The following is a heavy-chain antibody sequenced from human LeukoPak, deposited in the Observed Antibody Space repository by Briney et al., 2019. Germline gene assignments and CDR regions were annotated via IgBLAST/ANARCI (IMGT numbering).Heavy chain of an antibody. Sequence: GGSLRLPCADSGFTFSDYYMSWIRQAPGKGLEWVSYISSSGSTIYYADSVKGRFTISRDNAENSLYLQMNSLRAEDTAVYYCARDRLPCISTSCYTSFYDYWGQGTLVTVSS. CDR2: ISSSGSTI. CDR3: ARDRLPCISTSCYTSFYDY. V-gene: IGHV3-11*04. J-gene: IGHJ4*02. CDR1: GFTFSDYY. D-gene: IGHD2-2*02.